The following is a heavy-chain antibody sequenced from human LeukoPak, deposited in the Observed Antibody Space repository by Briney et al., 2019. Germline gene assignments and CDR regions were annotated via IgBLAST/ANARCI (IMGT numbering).Heavy chain of an antibody. D-gene: IGHD3-22*01. J-gene: IGHJ5*02. CDR2: IYTSGST. Sequence: SQTLSLTCTVSGGSISSGSYCWSWIRQPAGTGLEWIGRIYTSGSTNYNPSLKSRVTISVDTSKNQFSLKLSSVTAADTAVYYCARGIGDYYDSSGTPRRAFDPWGQGTLVTVSS. V-gene: IGHV4-61*02. CDR3: ARGIGDYYDSSGTPRRAFDP. CDR1: GGSISSGSYC.